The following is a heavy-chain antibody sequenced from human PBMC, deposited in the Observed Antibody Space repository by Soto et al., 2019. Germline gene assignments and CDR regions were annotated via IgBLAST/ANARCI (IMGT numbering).Heavy chain of an antibody. CDR2: INAGNGDT. CDR3: ARELQGLYYFDF. Sequence: ASVKVSCKTFGYIFTSYAMHWVRQAPGQRLEWMGWINAGNGDTKYSQKFQGRVTITRDTSANTAFMELSSLRSEDTAIYYCARELQGLYYFDFWGQGTLVTVSS. V-gene: IGHV1-3*01. D-gene: IGHD4-4*01. CDR1: GYIFTSYA. J-gene: IGHJ4*02.